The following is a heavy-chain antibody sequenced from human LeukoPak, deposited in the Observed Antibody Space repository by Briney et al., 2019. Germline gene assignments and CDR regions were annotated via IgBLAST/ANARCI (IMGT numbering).Heavy chain of an antibody. CDR3: ARLPMVRGVIRYYYYYMDV. V-gene: IGHV5-51*01. D-gene: IGHD3-10*01. Sequence: GESLKISCKGSGYSFTSYWIGWVRQMPGKGLEWMGIIYPGDSDTRYSPSLQGQVTISADKSISTAYLQWSSLKASDTAMYYCARLPMVRGVIRYYYYYMDVWGKGTTVTVSS. CDR2: IYPGDSDT. J-gene: IGHJ6*03. CDR1: GYSFTSYW.